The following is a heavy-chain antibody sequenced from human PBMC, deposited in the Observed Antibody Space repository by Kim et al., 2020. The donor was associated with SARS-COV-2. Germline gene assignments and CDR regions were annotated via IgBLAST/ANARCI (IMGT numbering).Heavy chain of an antibody. CDR1: GGSISSSSYY. CDR3: ARHGVAVVYYYYYYMDV. CDR2: IYYSGST. Sequence: SETLSLTCTVSGGSISSSSYYWGWIRQPPGKGLEWIGSIYYSGSTYYNPSLKSRVTISVDTSKNQFSLKLSSVTAADTAVYYCARHGVAVVYYYYYYMDVWGKGTTVTVSS. V-gene: IGHV4-39*01. J-gene: IGHJ6*03. D-gene: IGHD6-19*01.